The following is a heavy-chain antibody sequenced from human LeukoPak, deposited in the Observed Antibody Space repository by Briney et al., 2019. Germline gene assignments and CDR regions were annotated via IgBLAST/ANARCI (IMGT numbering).Heavy chain of an antibody. CDR3: ARYSYGTFYYYYMDV. Sequence: GGSLRLSCVASGFTFSSYSLHWVRQAPGKGLEWVAVISYDGRENYYADSVKGRFTISRDNSKNSLYLQMNSLRTEDTALYYCARYSYGTFYYYYMDVWGKGTTVTVSS. J-gene: IGHJ6*03. CDR1: GFTFSSYS. CDR2: ISYDGREN. D-gene: IGHD5-18*01. V-gene: IGHV3-30*04.